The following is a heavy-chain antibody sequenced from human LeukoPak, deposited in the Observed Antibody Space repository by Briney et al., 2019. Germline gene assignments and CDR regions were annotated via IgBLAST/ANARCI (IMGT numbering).Heavy chain of an antibody. J-gene: IGHJ4*02. D-gene: IGHD1-26*01. CDR2: MNPNSGNT. CDR3: ARGIRNELYSDF. V-gene: IGHV1-8*01. CDR1: GYIFANYG. Sequence: GASVKASCKASGYIFANYGITWVRQATGQGLEWMGWMNPNSGNTGFAQNFRGRATVTSNSAMNTAYLELSSLRSEDTAVYYCARGIRNELYSDFWGQGTLITVSS.